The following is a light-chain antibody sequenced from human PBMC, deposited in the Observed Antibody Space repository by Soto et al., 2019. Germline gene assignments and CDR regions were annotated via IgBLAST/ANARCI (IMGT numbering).Light chain of an antibody. CDR2: DAC. CDR3: QQYDSSWT. Sequence: EIVLTQSPGTLSLSPGERATLSCRASQSVPSNFLAWYQQKPGQAPILLIYDACRRATGIPDRFSGSGSGTDFTLTISRLEPEDCAVYYCQQYDSSWTFGQGTKVEIK. J-gene: IGKJ1*01. V-gene: IGKV3-20*01. CDR1: QSVPSNF.